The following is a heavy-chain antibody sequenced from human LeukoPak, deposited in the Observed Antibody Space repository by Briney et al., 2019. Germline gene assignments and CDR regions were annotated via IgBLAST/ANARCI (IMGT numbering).Heavy chain of an antibody. CDR1: GGPFSGYY. CDR3: ARARVQVYSSSWYRDY. V-gene: IGHV4-34*01. D-gene: IGHD6-13*01. Sequence: PSETLSLTCAVYGGPFSGYYWSGIRQPPGKGLEWIGEINHSGSTNYNPSLKSRVTISVDTSKNQFSLKLSSVTAADTAVYYCARARVQVYSSSWYRDYWGQGTLVTVSS. J-gene: IGHJ4*02. CDR2: INHSGST.